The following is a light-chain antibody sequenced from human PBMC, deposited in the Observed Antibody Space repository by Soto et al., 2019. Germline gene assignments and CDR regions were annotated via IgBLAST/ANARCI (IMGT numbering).Light chain of an antibody. J-gene: IGKJ4*01. CDR1: QGISSY. CDR3: QQLNSYPRLT. Sequence: DIQLTQSPSFLSASVGDRVTITCRASQGISSYLAWYQQKPGKAPKLLIYAASTLQSGVPSRFSGSGSGTEFTLTISSLQPEGFATYYCQQLNSYPRLTFGGGTKVEIK. V-gene: IGKV1-9*01. CDR2: AAS.